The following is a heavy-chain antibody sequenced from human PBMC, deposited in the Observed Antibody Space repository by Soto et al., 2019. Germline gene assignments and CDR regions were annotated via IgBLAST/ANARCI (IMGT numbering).Heavy chain of an antibody. Sequence: GGSLRLSCAASGFTFSYYGMNWVRQAPVTGLEWVSHIKNDGSITTYADSVKGRFTISRDNAKNTLYLQMNSLRAEDTAVYYCARGDRGAFDLWGQGTMVTVSS. CDR2: IKNDGSIT. CDR3: ARGDRGAFDL. V-gene: IGHV3-74*01. CDR1: GFTFSYYG. D-gene: IGHD3-10*01. J-gene: IGHJ3*01.